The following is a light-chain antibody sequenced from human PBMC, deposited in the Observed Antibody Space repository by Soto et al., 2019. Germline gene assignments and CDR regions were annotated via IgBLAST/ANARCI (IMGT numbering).Light chain of an antibody. J-gene: IGKJ1*01. CDR2: AAS. CDR1: QDIRNY. V-gene: IGKV1-39*01. Sequence: DIQMTQSPSSLSASVGDRVTITCRASQDIRNYLNWYQQKPGKAPEVLINAASSLQSGVPSRFSGCASGTDFTLTISSLQPGDFATYYCQQSYSTVWTFGQGTKVEIK. CDR3: QQSYSTVWT.